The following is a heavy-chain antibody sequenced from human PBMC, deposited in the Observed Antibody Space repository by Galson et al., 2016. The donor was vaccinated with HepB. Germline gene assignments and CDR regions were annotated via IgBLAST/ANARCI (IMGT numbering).Heavy chain of an antibody. Sequence: SLRLSCAASGFTSSTYSTYVMYWVRQAPGKGLEWVSAIRGSDGIATYADSVKGRFTISRDDSKNMVYLQMNSLKADETAVYYCAKLGVRVSTGGVDYWGQGILVTVSP. V-gene: IGHV3-23*01. J-gene: IGHJ4*02. D-gene: IGHD5/OR15-5a*01. CDR3: AKLGVRVSTGGVDY. CDR1: GFTSSTYSTYV. CDR2: IRGSDGIA.